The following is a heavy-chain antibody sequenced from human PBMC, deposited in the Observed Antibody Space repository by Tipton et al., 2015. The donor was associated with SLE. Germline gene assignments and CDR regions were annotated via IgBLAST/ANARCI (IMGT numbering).Heavy chain of an antibody. D-gene: IGHD3-3*01. V-gene: IGHV4-59*11. CDR3: ARGITIFGVASRYYYYMDV. Sequence: TLSLTCKVSGISISTHYWSWIRQPPGKGLEWIGQTHNSGDSTYNPSLKSRVTMSVDTSKNHFSLKLTSVIAADTAVYYCARGITIFGVASRYYYYMDVWGKGTTVTVSS. J-gene: IGHJ6*03. CDR1: GISISTHY. CDR2: THNSGDS.